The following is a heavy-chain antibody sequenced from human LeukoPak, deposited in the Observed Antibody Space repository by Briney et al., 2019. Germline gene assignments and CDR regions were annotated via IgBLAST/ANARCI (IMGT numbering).Heavy chain of an antibody. V-gene: IGHV3-43*02. CDR2: ISGDGGST. CDR3: AKGTDDSSGYYYLSYYFDY. CDR1: GFTFDDYA. D-gene: IGHD3-22*01. J-gene: IGHJ4*02. Sequence: GGSLRLSCAASGFTFDDYAMHWVRQAPGKGLEWVSLISGDGGSTYYADSVKGRFTISRDNSKNSLYLQMNSLRAEDMALYYCAKGTDDSSGYYYLSYYFDYWGQGTLVTVSS.